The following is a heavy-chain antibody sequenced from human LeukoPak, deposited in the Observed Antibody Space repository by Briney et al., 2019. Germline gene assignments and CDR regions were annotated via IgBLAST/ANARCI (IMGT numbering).Heavy chain of an antibody. D-gene: IGHD3-3*01. V-gene: IGHV4-38-2*02. CDR1: GYSISSGYF. Sequence: SETLSLTCTVSGYSISSGYFWGWIRQTPGTGLEWIGSLSHSGNSHYNPSLQSRVAISIDTSKKQFSLKLSSVTAADTAVYYCASGGNYDFWRGLGYWGQGTLVTVSS. CDR3: ASGGNYDFWRGLGY. CDR2: LSHSGNS. J-gene: IGHJ4*02.